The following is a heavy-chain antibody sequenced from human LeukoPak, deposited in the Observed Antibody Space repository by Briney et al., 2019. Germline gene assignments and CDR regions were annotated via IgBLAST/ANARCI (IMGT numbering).Heavy chain of an antibody. J-gene: IGHJ4*02. CDR1: GGSIGSYY. CDR3: ARDLVGSGWYVSGFDY. D-gene: IGHD6-19*01. Sequence: LSETLSLTCTVSGGSIGSYYWSWLRQPPGKGLEWIGYIYYSGSTNYNPSLKSRVTISVDTSKNQFSLKLSSVTAADTAVYYCARDLVGSGWYVSGFDYWGQGTLVTVSS. V-gene: IGHV4-59*01. CDR2: IYYSGST.